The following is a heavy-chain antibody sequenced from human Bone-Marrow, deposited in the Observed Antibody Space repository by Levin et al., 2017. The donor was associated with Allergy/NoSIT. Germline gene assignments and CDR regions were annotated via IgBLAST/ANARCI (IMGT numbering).Heavy chain of an antibody. Sequence: SETLSLTCGVTDASFSTSAYWSWVRQTPGEGLQWIGEMSEAGNTNYRSSLKSRVTMSLDKSKNQFSLRLTSVTAADAAVYFCASRGMFSGFDIWGQGTLVTVSS. CDR3: ASRGMFSGFDI. CDR2: MSEAGNT. D-gene: IGHD3-10*02. V-gene: IGHV4/OR15-8*02. CDR1: DASFSTSAY. J-gene: IGHJ3*02.